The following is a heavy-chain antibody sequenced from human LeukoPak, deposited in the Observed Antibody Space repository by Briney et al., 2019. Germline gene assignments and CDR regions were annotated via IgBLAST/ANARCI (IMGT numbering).Heavy chain of an antibody. D-gene: IGHD3-22*01. V-gene: IGHV3-21*01. J-gene: IGHJ4*02. CDR1: GFTFSSYS. Sequence: GGSLRLSCAASGFTFSSYSMNWVRQAPGKGLEWVSSISSSSTYIYYADSVKGRFTISRDNAKNSLYLQMNSLRAEDTAVYYCANSVVAGSGGVDYWGQGTLVTVSS. CDR2: ISSSSTYI. CDR3: ANSVVAGSGGVDY.